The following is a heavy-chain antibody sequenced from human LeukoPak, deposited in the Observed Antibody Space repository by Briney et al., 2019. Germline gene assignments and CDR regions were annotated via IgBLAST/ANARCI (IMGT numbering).Heavy chain of an antibody. CDR2: IYPGDSDT. CDR3: ARPLLPTTVVTPGWYFDL. Sequence: KSGESLKISCKGSGYSFTSYWIGWVRQMPGKGLEWMGIIYPGDSDTRYSPSFQGQVTISADKSISTAYLQWSSLKASDTAMYYCARPLLPTTVVTPGWYFDLWGRGTLVTVSS. D-gene: IGHD4-23*01. J-gene: IGHJ2*01. CDR1: GYSFTSYW. V-gene: IGHV5-51*01.